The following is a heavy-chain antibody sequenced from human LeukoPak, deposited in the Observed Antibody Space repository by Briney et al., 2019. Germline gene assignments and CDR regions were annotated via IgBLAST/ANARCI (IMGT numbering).Heavy chain of an antibody. D-gene: IGHD3-10*01. CDR2: INKDGSEK. CDR1: GFTFSSYS. V-gene: IGHV3-7*01. J-gene: IGHJ4*02. Sequence: GGSLRLSCAASGFTFSSYSMNWVRQAPGKGLEWVANINKDGSEKYYVDSVKGRFTISRDNAKNSLYLQMNSLRAEDTAVYYCAKDGGGYYFDYWGQGTLVTVSS. CDR3: AKDGGGYYFDY.